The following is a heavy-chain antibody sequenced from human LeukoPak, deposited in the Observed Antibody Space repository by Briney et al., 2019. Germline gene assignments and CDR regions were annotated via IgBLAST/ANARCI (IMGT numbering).Heavy chain of an antibody. CDR1: GGSISSSNYY. CDR3: ARGLWFGDENPPYFDY. J-gene: IGHJ4*02. D-gene: IGHD3-10*01. CDR2: IYTSEST. Sequence: SETLSLTCSVSGGSISSSNYYWSWIRQPAGKGLEWIGRIYTSESTNYNPSLKSRVTISVGTSRNQFSLKLSSVTAADTAVYYCARGLWFGDENPPYFDYWGQGILVTVSS. V-gene: IGHV4-61*02.